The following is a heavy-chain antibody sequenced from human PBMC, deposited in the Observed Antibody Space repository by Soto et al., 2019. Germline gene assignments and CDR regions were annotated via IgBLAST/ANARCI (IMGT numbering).Heavy chain of an antibody. V-gene: IGHV1-3*01. CDR2: INAGNGNT. CDR1: GYTFTSYA. D-gene: IGHD2-15*01. CDR3: ARGPGGPDGPGDY. Sequence: QAQLVQSGAEVKKPGASVKVSCKASGYTFTSYAIHWVRQAPGQRLEWMGWINAGNGNTKYSQKFQGRVTITRDTSASTAYMELSSLRSEDTAVYYCARGPGGPDGPGDYWGQGTLVTVSS. J-gene: IGHJ4*02.